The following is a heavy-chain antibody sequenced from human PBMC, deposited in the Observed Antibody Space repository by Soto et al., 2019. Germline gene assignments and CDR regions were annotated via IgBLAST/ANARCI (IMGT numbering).Heavy chain of an antibody. V-gene: IGHV3-23*01. Sequence: EVQLSGSGGGLVQPGGSLRLSCAASGFTFSSYAMSWVRQAPGKGLEWVSAISGSSTSTYYADSVKGRFTISRDKSKNTLYLQMNSLRAEDTAVYYCAKDHFSGFAMENYFDYWGQGTLVTVSS. CDR3: AKDHFSGFAMENYFDY. D-gene: IGHD3-9*01. J-gene: IGHJ4*02. CDR1: GFTFSSYA. CDR2: ISGSSTST.